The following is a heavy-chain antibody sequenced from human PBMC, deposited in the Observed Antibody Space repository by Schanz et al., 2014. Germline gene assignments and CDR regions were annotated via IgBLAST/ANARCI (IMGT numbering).Heavy chain of an antibody. Sequence: QVHLVQSGAEVKRPGASVKVSCKASEYSFTSYSMHWVRQAPGQRLEWMGWINTGSGDTKYSQNFQGRVTITRDTSASTAYMELSSLRSEDTAVYSCARGIGGYGANNYVDYRGQGTLVTVSS. CDR2: INTGSGDT. J-gene: IGHJ4*02. CDR3: ARGIGGYGANNYVDY. D-gene: IGHD5-12*01. CDR1: EYSFTSYS. V-gene: IGHV1-3*04.